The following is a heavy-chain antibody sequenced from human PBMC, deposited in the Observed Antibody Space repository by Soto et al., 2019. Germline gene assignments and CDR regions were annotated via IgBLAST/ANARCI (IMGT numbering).Heavy chain of an antibody. J-gene: IGHJ4*02. CDR3: AREDWRYCSGGSCPSGVGY. CDR1: GFTFSSYG. V-gene: IGHV3-33*01. Sequence: PGGSLRLSCAASGFTFSSYGMHWVRQAPGKGLEWVAVIWYDGSNKYYADSVKGRFTISRDNSKNTLYLQMNSLRAEDTAVYYCAREDWRYCSGGSCPSGVGYWGQGTLVTVSS. CDR2: IWYDGSNK. D-gene: IGHD2-15*01.